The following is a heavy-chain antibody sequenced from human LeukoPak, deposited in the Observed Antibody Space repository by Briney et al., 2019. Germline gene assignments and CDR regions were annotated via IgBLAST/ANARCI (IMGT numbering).Heavy chain of an antibody. CDR3: ARAGWNRHQFDY. Sequence: KPSETLSLTCTVSGGSISSYYWSWIRQPPGKGLEWIGYIYYSGSTNYNPSLKSRVTISVDTSKNQFSLKLSSVTAADTAVYYCARAGWNRHQFDYWGQGTLVTVSS. CDR2: IYYSGST. J-gene: IGHJ4*02. CDR1: GGSISSYY. D-gene: IGHD1-1*01. V-gene: IGHV4-59*01.